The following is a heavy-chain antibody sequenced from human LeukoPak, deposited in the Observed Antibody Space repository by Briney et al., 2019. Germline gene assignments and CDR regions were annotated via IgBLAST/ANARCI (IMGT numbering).Heavy chain of an antibody. J-gene: IGHJ3*02. CDR3: ASARGSDAFDM. V-gene: IGHV4-34*01. CDR1: GGSFSGYY. Sequence: PSEALSLTCAVYGGSFSGYYWSWIRQPPGKGLEWIGEINHSGSTNYNPSLKSRVTISVDRSKNQFSLKLSSVTAADTAVYYCASARGSDAFDMWGQGTTVTVSS. D-gene: IGHD3-16*01. CDR2: INHSGST.